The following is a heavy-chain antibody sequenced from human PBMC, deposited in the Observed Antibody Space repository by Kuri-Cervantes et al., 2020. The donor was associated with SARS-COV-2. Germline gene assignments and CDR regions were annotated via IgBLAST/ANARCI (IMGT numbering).Heavy chain of an antibody. CDR1: GYTFTGYY. J-gene: IGHJ4*02. D-gene: IGHD2-2*02. V-gene: IGHV1-2*02. CDR2: INPNSGGT. Sequence: ASVKVSCKASGYTFTGYYMHWVRQAPGQGLEWMGWINPNSGGTNYAQKFQGRVTMTRDTSISTAYMELRSLRSEDTAVYYCARDRCSSTSCYRLVGDLDYWGQGTLVTVSS. CDR3: ARDRCSSTSCYRLVGDLDY.